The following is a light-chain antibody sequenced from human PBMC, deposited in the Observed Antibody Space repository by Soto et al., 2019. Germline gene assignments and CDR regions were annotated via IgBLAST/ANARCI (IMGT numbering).Light chain of an antibody. V-gene: IGKV3-15*01. CDR2: GVS. CDR1: QSVRSD. Sequence: EIVMTQSPATLSVSPGEGATLSCRASQSVRSDLAWYQHKPGLAPRLLIYGVSTRATGIPVRFSGSGSGTEFTLSISSLQSGDSAIYYCQHYNNLPLTFGGGTKVDIK. J-gene: IGKJ4*01. CDR3: QHYNNLPLT.